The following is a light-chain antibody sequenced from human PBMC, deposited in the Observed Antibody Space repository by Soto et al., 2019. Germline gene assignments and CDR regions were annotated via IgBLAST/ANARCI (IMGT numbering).Light chain of an antibody. J-gene: IGKJ4*01. Sequence: EIVMTQSPATLSVSPGERATLSCRPSQGVRRNLAWYQQKPGQAPRLLIYGASTRATGIPARFSGSGSGTEFTLTISSLQSEDFAVYYCQQYNNWPPLTFGGGTKVEIK. V-gene: IGKV3-15*01. CDR1: QGVRRN. CDR3: QQYNNWPPLT. CDR2: GAS.